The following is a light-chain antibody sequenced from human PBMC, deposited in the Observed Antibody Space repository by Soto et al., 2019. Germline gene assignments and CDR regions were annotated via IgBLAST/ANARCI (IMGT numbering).Light chain of an antibody. J-gene: IGLJ3*02. CDR3: AAWDDTLSTWV. CDR1: FSNIGRDY. Sequence: QSVLTQPPSASGTPGQRVTISCSGSFSNIGRDYVYWYQQLPGTAPKLLIYTNNQRPSGVPDRFSGSKSGTSASLAIGGLRSEDEAFYYCAAWDDTLSTWVFGGGTKVTVL. V-gene: IGLV1-47*02. CDR2: TNN.